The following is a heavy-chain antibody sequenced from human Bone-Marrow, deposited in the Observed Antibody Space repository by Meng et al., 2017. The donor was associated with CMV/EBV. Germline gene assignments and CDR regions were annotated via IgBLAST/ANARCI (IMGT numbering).Heavy chain of an antibody. CDR2: INSDGSSI. CDR3: ARTYYYDSSGYYSRDYYGMDV. CDR1: GFTFSSYW. J-gene: IGHJ6*02. Sequence: GGSLRLSCAASGFTFSSYWMHWVRQAPGKGLVWVSRINSDGSSISYADSVKGRFTISRDNAKNTLYLQMNSLRAEDTAVYYCARTYYYDSSGYYSRDYYGMDVWGQGTTVTVSS. V-gene: IGHV3-74*01. D-gene: IGHD3-22*01.